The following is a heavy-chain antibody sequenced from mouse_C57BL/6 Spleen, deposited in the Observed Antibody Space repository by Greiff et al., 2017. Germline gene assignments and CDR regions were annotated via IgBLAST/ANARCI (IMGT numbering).Heavy chain of an antibody. CDR3: ARSSYDYAHYFDY. Sequence: QVQLQQSGAELVKPGASVKISCKASGYAFSSYWMNWVKQRPGKGLEWIGQIYPGDGDTNYNGKFKGKATLTADKSSSTAYMQLSSLTSEDSAVYFCARSSYDYAHYFDYWGQGTTLTVSS. CDR2: IYPGDGDT. CDR1: GYAFSSYW. J-gene: IGHJ2*01. D-gene: IGHD2-4*01. V-gene: IGHV1-80*01.